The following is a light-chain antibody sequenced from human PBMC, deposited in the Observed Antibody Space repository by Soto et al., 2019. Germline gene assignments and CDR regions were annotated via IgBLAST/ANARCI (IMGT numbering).Light chain of an antibody. J-gene: IGKJ1*01. CDR1: ESVTSS. Sequence: EIVMTQSPATLSVSPGYRATLSCRASESVTSSLAWYQQKPGQPPRLLIYAASTRATDVPARFSGGGSETEFTLTISSLQSEDFAVYFCQQYNIWPLWTFGQGTKVEIK. V-gene: IGKV3-15*01. CDR3: QQYNIWPLWT. CDR2: AAS.